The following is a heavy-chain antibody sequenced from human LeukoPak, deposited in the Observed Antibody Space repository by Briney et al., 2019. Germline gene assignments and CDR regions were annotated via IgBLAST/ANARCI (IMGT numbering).Heavy chain of an antibody. V-gene: IGHV1-69*04. D-gene: IGHD3-22*01. Sequence: SVKVSCKASGGTFSSYAISWVRQAPGQGLEWMGRIIPILGIAKYAQKFQGRVTITADKSTSTAYMELSSLRSEDTAVYYCARADYDSSGYYPHGVYWGQGTLVTISS. CDR1: GGTFSSYA. J-gene: IGHJ4*02. CDR2: IIPILGIA. CDR3: ARADYDSSGYYPHGVY.